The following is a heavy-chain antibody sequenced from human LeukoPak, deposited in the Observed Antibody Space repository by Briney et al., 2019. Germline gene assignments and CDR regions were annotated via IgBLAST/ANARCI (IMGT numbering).Heavy chain of an antibody. J-gene: IGHJ4*02. Sequence: GASVKVSCKASGYTFTSYGISWVRQAPGQGLEWMGWISAYNGNTNYAQKLQGRVTMATDTSTSTAYMELRSLRSDDTAVYYCARVFPDYYDSSGQFDYWGQGTLVTVSS. CDR3: ARVFPDYYDSSGQFDY. V-gene: IGHV1-18*01. D-gene: IGHD3-22*01. CDR1: GYTFTSYG. CDR2: ISAYNGNT.